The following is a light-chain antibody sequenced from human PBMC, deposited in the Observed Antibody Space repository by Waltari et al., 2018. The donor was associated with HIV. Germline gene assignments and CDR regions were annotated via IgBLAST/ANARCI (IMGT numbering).Light chain of an antibody. CDR3: QSYDGTTVV. CDR1: SGGIGSTY. CDR2: EDS. J-gene: IGLJ2*01. V-gene: IGLV6-57*01. Sequence: NFILTQSHSVSESPGKTVTISCTRSSGGIGSTYIQWYQPRPGRSPDTVIYEDSQRPSGVPTRFSGSVDSSSNSASLTISGLKTEDEADYFCQSYDGTTVVFGGGTRLTVL.